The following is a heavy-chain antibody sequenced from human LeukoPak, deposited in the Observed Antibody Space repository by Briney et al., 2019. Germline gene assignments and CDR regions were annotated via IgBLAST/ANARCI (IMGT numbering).Heavy chain of an antibody. V-gene: IGHV3-33*01. CDR1: GFTFSSYG. J-gene: IGHJ4*02. Sequence: GGSLRLSCAASGFTFSSYGMHWVRQAPGKGLEWVAVIWYDGSNKYYADSVKGRFTISRDNSKNTLYLQMNSLRAEDTAVYYCARSPSLGDPIDYWGQGTLVTVSS. CDR2: IWYDGSNK. D-gene: IGHD2-21*01. CDR3: ARSPSLGDPIDY.